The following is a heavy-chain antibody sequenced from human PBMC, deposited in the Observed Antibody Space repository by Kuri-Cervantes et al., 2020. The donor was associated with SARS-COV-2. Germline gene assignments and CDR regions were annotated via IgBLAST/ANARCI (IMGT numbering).Heavy chain of an antibody. D-gene: IGHD3-9*01. J-gene: IGHJ4*02. CDR3: ARDPYDILTGYYVSPIDY. CDR2: ISGSGGST. Sequence: GGSLRLSCAASGFTFSNAWMSWVRQAPGKGLEWVSAISGSGGSTYYADSVKGRFTISRDNAKNSLYLQMNSLRDEDTAVYYCARDPYDILTGYYVSPIDYWGQGTLVTVSS. V-gene: IGHV3-23*01. CDR1: GFTFSNAW.